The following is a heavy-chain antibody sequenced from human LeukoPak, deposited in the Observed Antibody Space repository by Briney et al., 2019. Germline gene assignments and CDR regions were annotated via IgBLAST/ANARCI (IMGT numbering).Heavy chain of an antibody. Sequence: SGGSLRPSCAASGFTFDDYAMHWVRQAPGKGLGWVSGISWNSGSIGYADSVKGRFTISRDNAKNSLYLQMNSLRAEDTALYYCAKDSSSWYGWFDPWGQGTLVTVSS. CDR1: GFTFDDYA. CDR3: AKDSSSWYGWFDP. D-gene: IGHD6-13*01. J-gene: IGHJ5*02. CDR2: ISWNSGSI. V-gene: IGHV3-9*01.